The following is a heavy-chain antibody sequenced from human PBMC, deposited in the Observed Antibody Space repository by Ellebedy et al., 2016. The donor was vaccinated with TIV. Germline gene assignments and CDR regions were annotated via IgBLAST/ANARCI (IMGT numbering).Heavy chain of an antibody. D-gene: IGHD1-14*01. J-gene: IGHJ5*02. Sequence: GESLKISCAASGFTFSSYSMNWVRQAPGKGLEWVSYISSSSSTIYYADSVKGRFTISRDNAKNSLYLQMNSLRAEDTAVYYCARDRAEVFGKPRGVRFDPWGQGTLVTVSS. CDR3: ARDRAEVFGKPRGVRFDP. CDR1: GFTFSSYS. CDR2: ISSSSSTI. V-gene: IGHV3-48*04.